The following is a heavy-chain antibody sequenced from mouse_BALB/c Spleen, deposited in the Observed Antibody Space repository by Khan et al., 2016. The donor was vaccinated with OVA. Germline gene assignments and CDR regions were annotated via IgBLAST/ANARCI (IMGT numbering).Heavy chain of an antibody. D-gene: IGHD2-12*01. V-gene: IGHV3-2*02. CDR2: ISSTGST. CDR3: ARSRYYSDSYAMDY. Sequence: EVQLQESGPGLVKPSQSLSLTCTVTGYSITSDYAWNWIRQFPGNKLEWMGYISSTGSTSYNPSLKSRISITRDKSKNQLFLHLNSVTTEDTATYYCARSRYYSDSYAMDYWGQGTSVTVSS. J-gene: IGHJ4*01. CDR1: GYSITSDYA.